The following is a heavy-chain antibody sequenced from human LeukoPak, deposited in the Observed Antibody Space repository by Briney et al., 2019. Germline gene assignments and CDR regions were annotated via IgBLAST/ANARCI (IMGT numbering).Heavy chain of an antibody. CDR3: ARPVASGYDFPGPLDY. V-gene: IGHV3-11*01. J-gene: IGHJ4*02. CDR2: ISSSGSTI. CDR1: GFTFSDYY. D-gene: IGHD5-12*01. Sequence: GGSLRLSCAASGFTFSDYYMSWIRQAPGKGLEWVSYISSSGSTIYYADSVKGRFTISRDNAKNSLYLQMNSLRAEDTAVYYCARPVASGYDFPGPLDYWGQGTLVTVSS.